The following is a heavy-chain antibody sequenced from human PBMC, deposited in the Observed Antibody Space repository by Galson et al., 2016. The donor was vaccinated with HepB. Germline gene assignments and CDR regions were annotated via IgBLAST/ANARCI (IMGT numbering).Heavy chain of an antibody. CDR2: IIPIYGTT. V-gene: IGHV1-69*13. J-gene: IGHJ6*02. CDR1: GDNFNIFNTYG. Sequence: SVKVSCKASGDNFNIFNTYGLSWVRQAPGQGLEWMGGIIPIYGTTNYAQKFQGRVTITADEPTSTAFLEVTSLTSDDTAVYYRARPSGSYLVNSYYYSMDVWGQGTTVTVSS. D-gene: IGHD1-26*01. CDR3: ARPSGSYLVNSYYYSMDV.